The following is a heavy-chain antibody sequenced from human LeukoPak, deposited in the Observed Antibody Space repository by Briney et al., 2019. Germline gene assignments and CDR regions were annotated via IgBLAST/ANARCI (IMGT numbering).Heavy chain of an antibody. Sequence: GGSLRLSRAASGFTFSSYAMSWVRQAPGKGLEWVSAISGSGGSTYYADSVKGRFTISRDNSKNTLYLQMNSLRAEDTAVYYCAKESYYDSSGFLHYWGQGTLVTVSS. V-gene: IGHV3-23*01. CDR3: AKESYYDSSGFLHY. CDR2: ISGSGGST. J-gene: IGHJ4*02. CDR1: GFTFSSYA. D-gene: IGHD3-22*01.